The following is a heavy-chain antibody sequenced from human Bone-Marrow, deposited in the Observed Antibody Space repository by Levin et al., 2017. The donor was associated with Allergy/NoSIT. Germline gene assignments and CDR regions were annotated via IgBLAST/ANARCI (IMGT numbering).Heavy chain of an antibody. CDR1: GFNFNMYN. V-gene: IGHV3-21*01. CDR2: ISTYGNYR. Sequence: ETLSLTCAASGFNFNMYNMIWVRQAPGKGLEYVSSISTYGNYRFFGESLRGRFSISRDDAMNTLYLYMNSLRPDDTALYYCARITPTDVFDVWGQGTLVTVSS. D-gene: IGHD2-15*01. CDR3: ARITPTDVFDV. J-gene: IGHJ3*01.